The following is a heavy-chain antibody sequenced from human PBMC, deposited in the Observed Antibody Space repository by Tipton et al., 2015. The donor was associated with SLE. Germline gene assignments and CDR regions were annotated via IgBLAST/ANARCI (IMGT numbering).Heavy chain of an antibody. CDR1: GGSFSGYY. D-gene: IGHD1-26*01. V-gene: IGHV4-34*01. CDR2: INHSGST. CDR3: ATSGSLYPFEY. Sequence: TLSLTCAVYGGSFSGYYWSWIRQPPGKGLEWIGDINHSGSTNYNPSLKSRVTISVDTSKNQFSLRLSSVTAADTAVYYCATSGSLYPFEYWGQGTLVTVSS. J-gene: IGHJ4*02.